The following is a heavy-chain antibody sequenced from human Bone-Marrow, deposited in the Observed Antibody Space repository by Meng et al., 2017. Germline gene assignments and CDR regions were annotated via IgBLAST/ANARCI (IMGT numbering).Heavy chain of an antibody. CDR3: ARDSNPGSRSGSYYGSPHLDY. CDR1: GYTFTSYD. J-gene: IGHJ4*02. CDR2: MNPNSGNT. Sequence: ASVKVSCKASGYTFTSYDINWVRQATGQGLEWMGWMNPNSGNTGYAQKFQGRVTITRNTSISTAYMELSSLRSEDTAVYYCARDSNPGSRSGSYYGSPHLDYWGQGTLVTVSS. V-gene: IGHV1-8*03. D-gene: IGHD3-10*01.